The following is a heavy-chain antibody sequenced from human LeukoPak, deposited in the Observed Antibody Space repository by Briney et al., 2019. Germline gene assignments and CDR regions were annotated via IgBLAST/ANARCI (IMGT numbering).Heavy chain of an antibody. CDR2: IYTSGST. J-gene: IGHJ4*02. D-gene: IGHD3-10*01. CDR3: AREEYYYGSGSYYTY. Sequence: PSETLSLTCTVSGGSISRYYWSWIRQPAGKGLEWIGRIYTSGSTNYNPSLKSRVTMSVDTSKNQFSLKLSSVTAADTAVYYCAREEYYYGSGSYYTYWGQGTLVTVSS. V-gene: IGHV4-4*07. CDR1: GGSISRYY.